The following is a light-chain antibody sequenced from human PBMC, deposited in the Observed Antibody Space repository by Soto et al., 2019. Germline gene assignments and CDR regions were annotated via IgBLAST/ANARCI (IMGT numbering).Light chain of an antibody. V-gene: IGLV1-40*01. CDR1: SSNIGAGYD. J-gene: IGLJ1*01. CDR2: GNS. Sequence: QSVLTQPPSVSGAPGQRVTISCTGSSSNIGAGYDVHWYQQLPGTAPKLLICGNSNRPSGVPDRFSGSKSGTSASLAITGLQAEDEADYYCQSYDSSLSGPYVFGTGTKATVL. CDR3: QSYDSSLSGPYV.